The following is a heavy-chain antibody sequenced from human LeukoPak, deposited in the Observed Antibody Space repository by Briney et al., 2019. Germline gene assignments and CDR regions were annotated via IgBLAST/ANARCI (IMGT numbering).Heavy chain of an antibody. CDR3: ARGPNHGDRVDYLDS. J-gene: IGHJ4*02. CDR1: GFIFSSHW. V-gene: IGHV3-7*01. D-gene: IGHD4-17*01. Sequence: GGSLRLSCAATGFIFSSHWMTWVRQVPGKGLEFVASMKQGGSEKYYADSVKGRFTVSRDNAKNLLNLQMNSLSAGDTAVYYCARGPNHGDRVDYLDSWGQGTKVTVSS. CDR2: MKQGGSEK.